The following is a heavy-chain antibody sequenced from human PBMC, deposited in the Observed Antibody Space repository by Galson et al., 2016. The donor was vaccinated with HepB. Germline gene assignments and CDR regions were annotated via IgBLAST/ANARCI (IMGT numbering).Heavy chain of an antibody. CDR2: IWFDGSNK. D-gene: IGHD6-6*01. CDR3: ARDLNSRSSRYYYGLDV. J-gene: IGHJ6*02. Sequence: SLRLSCAASGFTFSDYGMHWVRQAPGKGLEWVAVIWFDGSNKYYADSVKGRFTISRDNSKNTLYLQMNSLRAEDTTVYYCARDLNSRSSRYYYGLDVWGQGTTVTVSS. V-gene: IGHV3-33*01. CDR1: GFTFSDYG.